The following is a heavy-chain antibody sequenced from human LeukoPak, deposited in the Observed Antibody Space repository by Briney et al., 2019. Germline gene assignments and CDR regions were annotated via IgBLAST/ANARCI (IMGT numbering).Heavy chain of an antibody. CDR3: TRRLDD. Sequence: GGSLRLSCAASGFSFNSDWMDWVRQAPGKGLEWVANIKHDESEKNYLDSVKGRFTISRDNAQNSLYLQVNGLRVEDTAVYYCTRRLDDWGQGTLVTVSS. D-gene: IGHD3-16*01. CDR2: IKHDESEK. V-gene: IGHV3-7*01. CDR1: GFSFNSDW. J-gene: IGHJ4*02.